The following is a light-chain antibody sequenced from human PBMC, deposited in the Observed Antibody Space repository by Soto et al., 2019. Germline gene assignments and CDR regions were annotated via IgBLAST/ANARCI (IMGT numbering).Light chain of an antibody. J-gene: IGKJ4*01. V-gene: IGKV3-11*01. Sequence: EIVLTQSPATLSLSPGERATLSCRASQSVSSYLAWYQQKPGKAPRLLIFDASNRATGIPARFIGSGSGTDFTLTISSLEPEDFAVYYCQQRSNWPLTFGGGTKVDIK. CDR2: DAS. CDR1: QSVSSY. CDR3: QQRSNWPLT.